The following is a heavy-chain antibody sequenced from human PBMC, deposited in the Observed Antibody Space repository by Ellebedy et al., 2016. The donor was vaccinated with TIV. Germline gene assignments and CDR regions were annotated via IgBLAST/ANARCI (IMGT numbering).Heavy chain of an antibody. D-gene: IGHD4/OR15-4a*01. Sequence: PGGSLRLSCAASGFTITNNYMAWVRQVPGKGLEWVSVIYTAGDTFYADSVTGRFTISRDNSRNSLYLQMNRLRVEDTAVYYCAMLTPTNFIDSWGQGTLVTVSS. V-gene: IGHV3-53*01. J-gene: IGHJ4*02. CDR3: AMLTPTNFIDS. CDR1: GFTITNNY. CDR2: IYTAGDT.